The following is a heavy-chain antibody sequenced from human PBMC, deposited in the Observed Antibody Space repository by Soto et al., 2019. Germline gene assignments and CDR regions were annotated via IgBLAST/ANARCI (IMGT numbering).Heavy chain of an antibody. CDR2: IYYSGST. J-gene: IGHJ2*01. V-gene: IGHV4-59*01. CDR1: GCSISSYY. D-gene: IGHD6-6*01. Sequence: QVQLQESGPGLVKPSETLSLTCTVSGCSISSYYWTWIRQPPGKGLEWIGYIYYSGSTNYNPSLESRVTISVDAPKNQFSLKLTSVTAADTAVYYCARFMAARTWYFDLWGRGTLVTVSS. CDR3: ARFMAARTWYFDL.